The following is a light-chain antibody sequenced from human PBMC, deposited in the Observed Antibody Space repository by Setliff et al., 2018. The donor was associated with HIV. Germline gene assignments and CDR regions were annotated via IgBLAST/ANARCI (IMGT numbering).Light chain of an antibody. V-gene: IGLV2-14*01. J-gene: IGLJ1*01. Sequence: QSVLTQPASVSGSPGQSITISCTGTSSDVGGYNYVSWYQQHPGKAPKLMIYDVSKRPSGVSNRFSGPKSGNTASLTISGLQAEDEADYYCSSYTSSSTFYVFGTGTKGTVL. CDR3: SSYTSSSTFYV. CDR1: SSDVGGYNY. CDR2: DVS.